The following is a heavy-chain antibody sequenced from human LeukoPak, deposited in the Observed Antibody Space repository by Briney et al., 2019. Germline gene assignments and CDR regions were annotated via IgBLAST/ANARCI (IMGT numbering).Heavy chain of an antibody. CDR3: ARSDSSGHYSDY. CDR1: GGSFSGYY. J-gene: IGHJ4*02. Sequence: SETLSLTCAVYGGSFSGYYWSWIRQPPGKGLEWIGEINHSGSTNYNPSLKSRVTISVDTSKSQFSLKLSSVTAADTAVYYCARSDSSGHYSDYWGQGTLVTVSS. CDR2: INHSGST. V-gene: IGHV4-34*01. D-gene: IGHD3-22*01.